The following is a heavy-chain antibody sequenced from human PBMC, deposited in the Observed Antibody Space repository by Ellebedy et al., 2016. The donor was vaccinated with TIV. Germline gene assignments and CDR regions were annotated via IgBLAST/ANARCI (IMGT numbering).Heavy chain of an antibody. Sequence: SETLSLTCAVYGGSFSDYYWSWIRQPPGKGLEWIGEINHSGSTNYNPSLKSRVTISVDTSKNQFSLKLSSVTAADTAVFYCARRVTTTIRANWYFDLWGRGTPVTVSS. CDR3: ARRVTTTIRANWYFDL. V-gene: IGHV4-34*01. CDR2: INHSGST. D-gene: IGHD4-17*01. CDR1: GGSFSDYY. J-gene: IGHJ2*01.